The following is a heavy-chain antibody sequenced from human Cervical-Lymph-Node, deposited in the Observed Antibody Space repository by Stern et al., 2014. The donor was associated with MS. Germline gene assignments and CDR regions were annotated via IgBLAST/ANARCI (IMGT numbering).Heavy chain of an antibody. CDR1: GYSFPNAW. CDR3: ASSYCGTDCSFDY. J-gene: IGHJ4*02. CDR2: IYPGDSDT. D-gene: IGHD2-21*02. V-gene: IGHV5-51*01. Sequence: VQLVQSGAEVKKPGESLKISCKGAGYSFPNAWIAWVRQMPGKGLEGMGIIYPGDSDTRYSPSFQGQVTISADKSIRTAYLQWSSLKASDTAMYYCASSYCGTDCSFDYWGQGTLVTVSS.